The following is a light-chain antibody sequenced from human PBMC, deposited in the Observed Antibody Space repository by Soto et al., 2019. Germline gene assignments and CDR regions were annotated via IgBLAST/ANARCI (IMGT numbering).Light chain of an antibody. CDR1: QSVDIN. CDR3: QQYRNWPRT. Sequence: EFVLTQSPGTLSVSPMERVTLSFMASQSVDINLAWYQQKPGQAPRLLIYGASTRATDMPGRFSGRGSGTEFTLTISSLQSEDYAVYYCQQYRNWPRTFGQGTKVDIK. J-gene: IGKJ1*01. CDR2: GAS. V-gene: IGKV3-15*01.